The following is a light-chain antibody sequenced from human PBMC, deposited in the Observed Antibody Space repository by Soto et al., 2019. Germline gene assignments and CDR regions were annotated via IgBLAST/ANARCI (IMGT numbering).Light chain of an antibody. CDR2: DAS. CDR1: QSIISSY. J-gene: IGKJ2*01. Sequence: EIVLTQSPGTLSFSPGERATLSCRASQSIISSYLAWYQQKPGQPPRLLLYDASSRATGIPDRFSGSGSGTDFTLTISRLEPEDFAVYSCQQYGGSPTFGQGTKLEIK. CDR3: QQYGGSPT. V-gene: IGKV3-20*01.